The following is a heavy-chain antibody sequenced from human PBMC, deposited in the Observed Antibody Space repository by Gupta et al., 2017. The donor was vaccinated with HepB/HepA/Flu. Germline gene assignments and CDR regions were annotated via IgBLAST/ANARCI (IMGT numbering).Heavy chain of an antibody. D-gene: IGHD2-15*01. CDR2: NSSSSSYI. Sequence: EVQLVESGGGLVKPGGSLRLSCAASGFTFSSYSMNWVRQAPGTGLEWVSSNSSSSSYIYYADSVKGRFTISRDNDKNSLYLQMNSLRAEDTAVYYCAREGVEVVVAATHEYYYMDVWGKGTTGTVSS. J-gene: IGHJ6*03. CDR1: GFTFSSYS. V-gene: IGHV3-21*01. CDR3: AREGVEVVVAATHEYYYMDV.